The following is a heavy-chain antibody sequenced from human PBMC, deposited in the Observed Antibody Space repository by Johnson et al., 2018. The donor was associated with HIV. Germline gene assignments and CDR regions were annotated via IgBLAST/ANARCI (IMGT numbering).Heavy chain of an antibody. Sequence: VQLVESGGGLVKPGGSLRLSCAASGFTFSDYYMTWIRQAPGKGLEWVSGINWNGGSTDYADSVKGRFTISRDNAKNSRFLQMNSLRAEDTALYSCARVGVDDAFDFWGQGTMVTVSS. CDR1: GFTFSDYY. J-gene: IGHJ3*01. CDR3: ARVGVDDAFDF. V-gene: IGHV3-20*04. D-gene: IGHD2-15*01. CDR2: INWNGGST.